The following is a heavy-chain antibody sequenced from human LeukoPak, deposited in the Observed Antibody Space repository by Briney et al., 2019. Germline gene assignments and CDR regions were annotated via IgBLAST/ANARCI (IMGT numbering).Heavy chain of an antibody. CDR1: GFMFSSNW. J-gene: IGHJ4*02. V-gene: IGHV3-7*03. Sequence: GGSLRLSCAASGFMFSSNWMSWVRLAPGKGLEWVANIKEDGTETYYVDSVKGRFTISRDNAKNSLYLQMNSLRVEDTAVYYCAKEGRSLQTYWGRGTLVTVSS. CDR3: AKEGRSLQTY. D-gene: IGHD5-24*01. CDR2: IKEDGTET.